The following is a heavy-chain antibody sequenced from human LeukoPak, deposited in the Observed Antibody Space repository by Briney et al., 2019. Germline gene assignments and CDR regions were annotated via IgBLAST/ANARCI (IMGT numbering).Heavy chain of an antibody. J-gene: IGHJ6*02. CDR2: ISSSSSYI. Sequence: PGGSLRLSCAASGFTFSSYSMNWVRQAPGKGLEWVSSISSSSSYIYYADSVKGRFTISRANAKNSLYLQMNSLRAEDTAVYYCASGSGSSWYYYYYYGMDVWGQGTTVTVSS. CDR1: GFTFSSYS. CDR3: ASGSGSSWYYYYYYGMDV. V-gene: IGHV3-21*01. D-gene: IGHD6-13*01.